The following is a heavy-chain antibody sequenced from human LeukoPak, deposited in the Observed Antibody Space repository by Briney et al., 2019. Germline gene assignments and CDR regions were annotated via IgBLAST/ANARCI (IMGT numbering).Heavy chain of an antibody. CDR2: IIPIFGTA. Sequence: GSSVKVSCKASGGTFSSYAISWVRQAPGQGLEWMGGIIPIFGTANYAQKFQGRVTITADESTSTAYMELSSLRSEDTAVYYCARVGRPVHFHFDYWGQGTLVTVSS. CDR3: ARVGRPVHFHFDY. D-gene: IGHD1-26*01. V-gene: IGHV1-69*01. J-gene: IGHJ4*02. CDR1: GGTFSSYA.